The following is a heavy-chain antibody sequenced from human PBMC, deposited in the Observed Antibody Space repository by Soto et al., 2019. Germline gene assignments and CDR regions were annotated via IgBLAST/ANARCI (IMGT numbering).Heavy chain of an antibody. D-gene: IGHD1-26*01. CDR3: ARDQVGDPYYYYGMDV. CDR2: ISYDGGDQ. Sequence: XESLSLSCAASGFIVSGCAMHWVRQAPGKGLEWVGVISYDGGDQYYADSVEGRFTISRDNSKNTMYLQMNSLRLEDTAVYYCARDQVGDPYYYYGMDVWGQGTTVTVSS. J-gene: IGHJ6*02. CDR1: GFIVSGCA. V-gene: IGHV3-30-3*01.